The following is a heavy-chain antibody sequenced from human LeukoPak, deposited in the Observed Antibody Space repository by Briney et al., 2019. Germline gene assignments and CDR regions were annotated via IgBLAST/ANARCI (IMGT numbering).Heavy chain of an antibody. CDR1: GFIFSGYA. CDR3: ARVFGAVTEDF. Sequence: TGRSLRLSCAASGFIFSGYALHWVRQAPGKGLEWVAVISYDGSNKYYADSVKGRFTISRDNSNNTLFLQMNSLRAEDTAIYYCARVFGAVTEDFWGQGTLVTVSS. J-gene: IGHJ4*02. V-gene: IGHV3-30*01. D-gene: IGHD3-3*01. CDR2: ISYDGSNK.